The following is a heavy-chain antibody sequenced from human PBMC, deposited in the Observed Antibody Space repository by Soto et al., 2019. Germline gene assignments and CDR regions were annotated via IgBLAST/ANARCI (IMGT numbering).Heavy chain of an antibody. CDR1: GFTFSSYA. D-gene: IGHD2-15*01. CDR3: WSQAPLVVVAALDY. J-gene: IGHJ4*02. CDR2: ISYDGSNK. V-gene: IGHV3-30-3*01. Sequence: QVQLVESGGGVVQPGRSLRLSCAASGFTFSSYAMHWVRQAPGKGLEWVAVISYDGSNKYYADSVKGRFTISRDNSKTTLYLQMISLRAEDTAVYYCWSQAPLVVVAALDYWGQGTLVTVSS.